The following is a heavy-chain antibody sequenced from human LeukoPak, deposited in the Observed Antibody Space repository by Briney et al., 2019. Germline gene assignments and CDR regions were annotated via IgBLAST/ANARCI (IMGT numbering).Heavy chain of an antibody. CDR1: GYIFTSFG. Sequence: ASVKVSCKTSGYIFTSFGINWVRQATGQGLEWMGWMNPNSGNTGYAQKFQGRVTMTRNTSISTAYMELSSLRSEDTAVYYCARLYYYGSGSYESWYMDVWGKGTTVTISS. D-gene: IGHD3-10*01. J-gene: IGHJ6*03. V-gene: IGHV1-8*02. CDR3: ARLYYYGSGSYESWYMDV. CDR2: MNPNSGNT.